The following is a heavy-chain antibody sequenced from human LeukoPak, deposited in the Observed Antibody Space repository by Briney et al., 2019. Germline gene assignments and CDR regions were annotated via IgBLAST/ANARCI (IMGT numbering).Heavy chain of an antibody. Sequence: SETLSLTCTVSGGSISSGGYYWSWIRQHPGKGLEWIGYIYYSGSTYYNLSLKSRVTISVDTSKNQFSLKLSSVTAADTAVYYCASSRKYDSSGYSRVFDYWGQGTLVTISS. J-gene: IGHJ4*02. CDR3: ASSRKYDSSGYSRVFDY. CDR1: GGSISSGGYY. CDR2: IYYSGST. D-gene: IGHD3-22*01. V-gene: IGHV4-31*03.